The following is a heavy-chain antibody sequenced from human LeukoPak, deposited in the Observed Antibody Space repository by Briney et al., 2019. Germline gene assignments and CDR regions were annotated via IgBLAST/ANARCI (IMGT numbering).Heavy chain of an antibody. CDR2: ISSSGSTI. CDR1: GFTFSSYE. CDR3: AKSPQHWYFDL. Sequence: GGSLRLSCAASGFTFSSYEMNWVRQAPGKGLEWVSYISSSGSTIYYADSVKGRFTISRDNSKNTLYLQMNSLKPDDTAVYYCAKSPQHWYFDLWGRGTLVTVSS. J-gene: IGHJ2*01. V-gene: IGHV3-48*03.